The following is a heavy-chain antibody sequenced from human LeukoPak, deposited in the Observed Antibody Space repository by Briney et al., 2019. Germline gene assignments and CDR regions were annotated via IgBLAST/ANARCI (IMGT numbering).Heavy chain of an antibody. CDR2: IIPILGIA. V-gene: IGHV1-69*04. Sequence: SVKVSCKASGGTFSSYAISWVRQAPGQGLEWMGRIIPILGIANYAQKFQGRVTITADKSTSTAYMELSSLRSEDTAVYYCARAYYYDSSGYSRFDYWGQGTLVTVSS. D-gene: IGHD3-22*01. CDR3: ARAYYYDSSGYSRFDY. J-gene: IGHJ4*02. CDR1: GGTFSSYA.